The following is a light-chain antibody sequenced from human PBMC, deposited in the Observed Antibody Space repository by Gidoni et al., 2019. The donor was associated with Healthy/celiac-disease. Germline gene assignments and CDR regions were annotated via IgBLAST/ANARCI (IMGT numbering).Light chain of an antibody. Sequence: DIQMTLSPSSLSASVGDRVTITCRANQSISSYLNWYQQKQGNAPQLLIYAASSLESGVPSRFSGSGSGTDFTLTISRLQPEDFATYHCHQSYSSYTFGQGTKLEIK. J-gene: IGKJ2*01. CDR1: QSISSY. V-gene: IGKV1-39*01. CDR3: HQSYSSYT. CDR2: AAS.